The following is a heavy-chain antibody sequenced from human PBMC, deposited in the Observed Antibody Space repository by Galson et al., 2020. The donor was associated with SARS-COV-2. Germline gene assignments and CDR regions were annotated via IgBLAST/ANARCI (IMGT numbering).Heavy chain of an antibody. CDR2: ISSSANT. CDR1: GGSITSGSSF. D-gene: IGHD3-10*01. CDR3: ARGVAY. Sequence: SETLSLTCSVSGGSITSGSSFWNWIRQPAGKGLEWIGRISSSANTNYNPSLKSRVTIAMDTSKNPFSLNRNSVTAADTAIYYCARGVAYWGQGTLVTVSS. J-gene: IGHJ4*02. V-gene: IGHV4-61*02.